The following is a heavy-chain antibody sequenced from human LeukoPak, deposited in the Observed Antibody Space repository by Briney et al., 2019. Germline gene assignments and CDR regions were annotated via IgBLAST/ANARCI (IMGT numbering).Heavy chain of an antibody. CDR1: GFTFSIYA. CDR3: AKKGYYDGSGYYMYYFDH. CDR2: MSGSGGTA. Sequence: PGGSLRLSFAASGFTFSIYAMSWVRQAPGKGLEWVSAMSGSGGTAYYADSVKGRFTISRDNSKNTLYLQMNSLRAEDTAVYYCAKKGYYDGSGYYMYYFDHWGQGTLVTVSS. V-gene: IGHV3-23*01. J-gene: IGHJ4*02. D-gene: IGHD3-22*01.